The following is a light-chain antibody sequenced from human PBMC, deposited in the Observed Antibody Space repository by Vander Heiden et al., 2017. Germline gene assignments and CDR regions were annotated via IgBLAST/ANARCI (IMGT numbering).Light chain of an antibody. V-gene: IGKV1-5*03. Sequence: DIQMTQSPSTQSASIGDRVTITCRASQSISGSLAWYQQKPGKVPNVLISEVSSLETGVPSRFSGSGSGTDFSLTISSLQPDDFATYYCQQYYRGATFGPGTKVDVK. CDR1: QSISGS. CDR3: QQYYRGAT. J-gene: IGKJ3*01. CDR2: EVS.